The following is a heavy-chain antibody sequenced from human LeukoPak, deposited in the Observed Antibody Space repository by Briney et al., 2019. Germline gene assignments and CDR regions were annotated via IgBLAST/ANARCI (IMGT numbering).Heavy chain of an antibody. CDR2: FDPEDGET. J-gene: IGHJ6*02. Sequence: ASVKVSCKVSGYTLTELSMHGVRQAPGKGREWMGGFDPEDGETIYAQKFQGRVTMTEDTSTDTAYMELSSLRSEDTAVYYCATVLLEAPVYYYGMDVWGQGTMVTVSS. CDR1: GYTLTELS. D-gene: IGHD1-1*01. CDR3: ATVLLEAPVYYYGMDV. V-gene: IGHV1-24*01.